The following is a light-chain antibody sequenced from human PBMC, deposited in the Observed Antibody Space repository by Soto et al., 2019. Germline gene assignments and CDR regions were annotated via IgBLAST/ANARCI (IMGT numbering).Light chain of an antibody. J-gene: IGKJ2*01. Sequence: EIVLTQPPGTLSLSPGERATLSCRASQSVSDSSLAWYHQKPGQAPRLLIYGASRRATGIPDTFSGSGSGTDFTLTISRLEPEDFAVYYCQLYGDSPMYTFGQGTKLEIK. CDR3: QLYGDSPMYT. V-gene: IGKV3-20*01. CDR2: GAS. CDR1: QSVSDSS.